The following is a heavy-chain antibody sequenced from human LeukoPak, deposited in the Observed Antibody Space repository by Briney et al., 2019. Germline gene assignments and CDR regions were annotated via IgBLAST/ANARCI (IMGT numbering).Heavy chain of an antibody. D-gene: IGHD6-19*01. J-gene: IGHJ4*02. Sequence: SQTLSLTCAISGDSVSSNSALWNWIRQSPSRGLEWLGGTYYRSKWYNDYVLSVKGRITINPDTSKNQFSLQLNSVTPEDTAVYYCARALAGEHFYFDYWGQGSLVTVSS. V-gene: IGHV6-1*01. CDR2: TYYRSKWYN. CDR3: ARALAGEHFYFDY. CDR1: GDSVSSNSAL.